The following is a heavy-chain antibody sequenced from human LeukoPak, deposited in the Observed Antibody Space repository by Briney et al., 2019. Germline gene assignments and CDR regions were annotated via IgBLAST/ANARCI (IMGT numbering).Heavy chain of an antibody. CDR1: GFAFNNYA. J-gene: IGHJ4*02. CDR3: ARDSDDYGDYGLGY. D-gene: IGHD4-17*01. CDR2: ISATSRSS. V-gene: IGHV3-23*01. Sequence: GGSLRLSCAASGFAFNNYAMSWLRQAPGKRPEWVSGISATSRSSYYRDSVKGRFTISRDNSKNTLYLQMNSLRAEDTAVYYCARDSDDYGDYGLGYWGQGTLVTVSS.